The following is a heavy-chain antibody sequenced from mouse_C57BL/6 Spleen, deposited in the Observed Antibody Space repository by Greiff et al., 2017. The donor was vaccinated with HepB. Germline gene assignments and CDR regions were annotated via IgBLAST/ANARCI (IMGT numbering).Heavy chain of an antibody. CDR3: TSKGLNYSNRGFAY. CDR2: IDPETGGT. CDR1: GYTFTDYE. Sequence: QVQLQQSGAELVRPGASVTLSCKASGYTFTDYEMHWVKQTPVHGLEWIGAIDPETGGTAYNQKFKGKAILTADKSSSTAYMELRNLTSEDSADYYCTSKGLNYSNRGFAYWGQGTLVTVSA. J-gene: IGHJ3*01. D-gene: IGHD2-5*01. V-gene: IGHV1-15*01.